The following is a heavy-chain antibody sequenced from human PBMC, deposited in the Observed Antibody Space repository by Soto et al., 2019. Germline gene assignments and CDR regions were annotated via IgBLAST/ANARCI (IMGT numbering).Heavy chain of an antibody. D-gene: IGHD3-3*01. CDR2: IYYSGST. CDR3: ARRSITTLQYFQH. J-gene: IGHJ1*01. CDR1: GGSISSSSYY. Sequence: SETLSLTCTVSGGSISSSSYYWGWIRQPPGKGLEWIGSIYYSGSTYYNPSLKSRVTISVDTSKNQFSLKLSSVTAADTAVYYCARRSITTLQYFQHWGQGTLVTVSS. V-gene: IGHV4-39*01.